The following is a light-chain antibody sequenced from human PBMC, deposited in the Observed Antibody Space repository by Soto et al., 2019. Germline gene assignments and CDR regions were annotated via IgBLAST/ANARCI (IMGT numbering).Light chain of an antibody. Sequence: EIVLTQSPDTLSLSPGERATLSCRASQSIGRNYLAWYQQKPGQAPRLLIHGASSRATDIPDRFSGSGSGTDFTLPISRLEPEDFAVYYCQQYAKSPITFGQGTRLEIK. CDR3: QQYAKSPIT. J-gene: IGKJ5*01. CDR1: QSIGRNY. CDR2: GAS. V-gene: IGKV3-20*01.